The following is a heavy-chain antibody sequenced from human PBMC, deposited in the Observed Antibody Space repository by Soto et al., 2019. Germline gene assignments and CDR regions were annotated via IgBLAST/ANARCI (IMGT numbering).Heavy chain of an antibody. CDR3: ARDRIDFWSGYTRSDAFDI. Sequence: QVQLVQSGAEVKKPGASVKVSCKASGYTFTSYGISWVRQAPGQGLEWMGWISAYNGNTNYAQKLQGRVTMTTDTSTSPAYMELRSLRSDDTAVYYCARDRIDFWSGYTRSDAFDIWGQGTMVTVSS. J-gene: IGHJ3*02. CDR1: GYTFTSYG. CDR2: ISAYNGNT. D-gene: IGHD3-3*01. V-gene: IGHV1-18*01.